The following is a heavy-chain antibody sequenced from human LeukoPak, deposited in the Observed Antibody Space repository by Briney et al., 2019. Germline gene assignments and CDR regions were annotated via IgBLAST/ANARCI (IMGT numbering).Heavy chain of an antibody. V-gene: IGHV3-23*01. J-gene: IGHJ4*02. Sequence: PGGSLRLSCAASAFTFSTYAMTWVRQAPGKGLEWVSGISGSGGSTYYADSVQGRFTISRDNSKNTLYLQMNSLRAEDTAIYYCAKNGIYYDTNGYYYVLDSWGQGTLVTVSS. D-gene: IGHD3-22*01. CDR2: ISGSGGST. CDR3: AKNGIYYDTNGYYYVLDS. CDR1: AFTFSTYA.